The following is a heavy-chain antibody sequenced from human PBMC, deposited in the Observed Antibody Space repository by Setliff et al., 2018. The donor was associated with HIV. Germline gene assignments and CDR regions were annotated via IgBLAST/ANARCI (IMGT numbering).Heavy chain of an antibody. D-gene: IGHD6-13*01. CDR1: GFSFSSYA. V-gene: IGHV3-30-3*01. CDR3: AKDALGAAAGAYFDY. J-gene: IGHJ4*02. CDR2: IPYDGSNK. Sequence: SLRLSCAASGFSFSSYATHWVRQAPGKGLEWVAAIPYDGSNKYYADSVKGRFTISRDNSKNTLYLPMNSLRADDTAVYYCAKDALGAAAGAYFDYWGQGTLVTVSS.